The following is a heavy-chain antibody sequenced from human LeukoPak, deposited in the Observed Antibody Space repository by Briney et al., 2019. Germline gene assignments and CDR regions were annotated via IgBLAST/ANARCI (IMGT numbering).Heavy chain of an antibody. Sequence: GGSLRLSCTGSGFTFSNAWMTWVRQAPGKGLEWVGRMKSKPAGGTLDYAAPVKGRFTISRDDSKNTLYLQMNSLKTEDTAVYYCTTTYHYDSSGYSLYYWGQGTLVTVSS. CDR2: MKSKPAGGTL. CDR1: GFTFSNAW. V-gene: IGHV3-15*01. CDR3: TTTYHYDSSGYSLYY. J-gene: IGHJ4*02. D-gene: IGHD3-22*01.